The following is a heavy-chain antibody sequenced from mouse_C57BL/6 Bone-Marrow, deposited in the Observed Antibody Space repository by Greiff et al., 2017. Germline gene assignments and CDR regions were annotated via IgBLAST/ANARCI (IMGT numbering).Heavy chain of an antibody. CDR2: INPNNGGT. CDR1: GYTFTDYY. D-gene: IGHD1-1*01. CDR3: ARPPLRGLDY. Sequence: VQLQQSGPELVKPGASVKISCKASGYTFTDYYMNWVKQSHGKSLEWIGDINPNNGGTSYNQKFKGKATLTVDKSSSTAYMERRSLTSEDSAVYYCARPPLRGLDYWGQGTTLTVSS. V-gene: IGHV1-26*01. J-gene: IGHJ2*01.